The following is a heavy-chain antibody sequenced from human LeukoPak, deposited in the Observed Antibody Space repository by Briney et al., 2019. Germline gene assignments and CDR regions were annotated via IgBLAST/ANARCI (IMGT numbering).Heavy chain of an antibody. V-gene: IGHV3-7*03. CDR2: INKDGGEK. D-gene: IGHD3-22*01. CDR1: GFTFSSCW. J-gene: IGHJ5*01. CDR3: ARENYYDSSGYYYGRFDP. Sequence: GGSLRLSCAASGFTFSSCWMSWVRQAPGKGLEWVANINKDGGEKYYVDSVKGRFTISRDNAKNSLYLQMNSLRADDTAVYYCARENYYDSSGYYYGRFDPWGQGTLVTVSS.